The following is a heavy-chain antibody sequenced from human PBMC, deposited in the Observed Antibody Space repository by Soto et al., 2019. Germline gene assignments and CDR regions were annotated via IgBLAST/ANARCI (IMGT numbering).Heavy chain of an antibody. CDR2: ISYDGSNK. CDR3: AKDPYCSSTSCYPDY. CDR1: GFTFSSYG. J-gene: IGHJ4*02. V-gene: IGHV3-30*18. D-gene: IGHD2-2*01. Sequence: GGSLRLSCAASGFTFSSYGMHWVRQAPGKGLEWVAVISYDGSNKYYADSVKGRFTISRDNSKNTLYLQMNSLRAEDTAVYYCAKDPYCSSTSCYPDYWGQGTLVTVCS.